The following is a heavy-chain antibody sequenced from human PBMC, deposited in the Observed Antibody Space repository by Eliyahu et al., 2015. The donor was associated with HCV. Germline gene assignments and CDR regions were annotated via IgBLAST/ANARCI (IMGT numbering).Heavy chain of an antibody. D-gene: IGHD6-13*01. Sequence: SGGYYWSWIRQHPGKGLEWIGYIFYSGSTSYNPSLKSRVTMSVDTSKNEFSLKLSSVTAADSAVYYCARERPLAAAGVGTGFDPWGQGTLVTVSS. CDR2: IFYSGST. CDR1: SGGYY. J-gene: IGHJ5*02. CDR3: ARERPLAAAGVGTGFDP. V-gene: IGHV4-31*02.